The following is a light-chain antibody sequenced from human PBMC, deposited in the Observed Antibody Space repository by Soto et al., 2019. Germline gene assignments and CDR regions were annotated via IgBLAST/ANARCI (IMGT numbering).Light chain of an antibody. J-gene: IGKJ1*01. CDR3: QQYYRPRT. Sequence: IVLSQSPETLSLSPGERATLSCRASQSVSSSDLAWYQQKLREAPRLIIYDASRRATVIPDMFSGSASGTVFTLISSREAQEYVVDYCRQQYYRPRTFGQGTKVDI. CDR1: QSVSSSD. CDR2: DAS. V-gene: IGKV3-20*01.